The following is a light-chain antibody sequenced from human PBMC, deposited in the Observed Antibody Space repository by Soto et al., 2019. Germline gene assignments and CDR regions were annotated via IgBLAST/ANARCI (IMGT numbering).Light chain of an antibody. CDR2: EDD. J-gene: IGLJ2*01. CDR3: QSYNNIIGV. Sequence: NFMLTQPHSVSESPGKTVTISCTRSSGSIASNFVQWYQQRPGSAPTTVIYEDDQRPSGVPGRFSGSIDRSSNSASLTISGLKTEDEADYYCQSYNNIIGVFGGGTKLNVL. CDR1: SGSIASNF. V-gene: IGLV6-57*04.